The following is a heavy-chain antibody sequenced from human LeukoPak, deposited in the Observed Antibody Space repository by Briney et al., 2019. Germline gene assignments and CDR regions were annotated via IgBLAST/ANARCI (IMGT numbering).Heavy chain of an antibody. CDR2: INHRGVT. D-gene: IGHD3-10*01. CDR3: ASGPGTSVIRGVSTKY. V-gene: IGHV4-34*01. Sequence: SETLSLTCAVYGGSFSGYFCWIRQSPGKGLEWIGEINHRGVTNYRPSLGGRVSIFTDRSLNQFSLRLTSVTAADTGTYYCASGPGTSVIRGVSTKYWGQGTPVTVSS. J-gene: IGHJ4*02. CDR1: GGSFSGYF.